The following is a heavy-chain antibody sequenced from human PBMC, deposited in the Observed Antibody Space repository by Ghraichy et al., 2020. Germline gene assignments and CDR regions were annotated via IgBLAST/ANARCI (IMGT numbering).Heavy chain of an antibody. V-gene: IGHV3-7*04. CDR2: IKQDGSGK. CDR3: AGGTGWVINS. J-gene: IGHJ4*02. CDR1: GFTFSTYW. D-gene: IGHD2-21*01. Sequence: GESLRLSCAASGFTFSTYWMQWVRQAPGKGLEWVANIKQDGSGKYYVDSVKGRFTISRDNAKNSLYLQMNSLRAEDTAVYYCAGGTGWVINSWGQGTLVTVSS.